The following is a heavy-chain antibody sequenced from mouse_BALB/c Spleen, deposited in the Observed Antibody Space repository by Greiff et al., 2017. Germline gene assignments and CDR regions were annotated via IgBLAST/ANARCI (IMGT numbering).Heavy chain of an antibody. CDR2: ISSGGGST. Sequence: EVKLMESGGGLVKPGGSLKLSCAASGFAFSSYDMSWVRQTPEKRLEWVAYISSGGGSTYYPDTVKGRFTISRDNAKNTLYLQMSSLKSEDTAMYYCARHRGNYGFYYAMDYWGQGTSVTVSS. J-gene: IGHJ4*01. CDR1: GFAFSSYD. V-gene: IGHV5-12-1*01. CDR3: ARHRGNYGFYYAMDY. D-gene: IGHD1-2*01.